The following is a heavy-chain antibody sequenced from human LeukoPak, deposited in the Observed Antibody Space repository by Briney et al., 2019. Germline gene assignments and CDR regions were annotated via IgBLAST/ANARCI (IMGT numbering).Heavy chain of an antibody. CDR1: GGSISSYY. V-gene: IGHV4-59*01. CDR2: IYYSGST. Sequence: PSETLSLTCTVSGGSISSYYWSWIRRPPGKGLEWIGYIYYSGSTNYNPSLKSRVTISVDTSKNQFSLKLSSVTAADTAVYYCARSRQPYSSGWHGYWGQGTLVTVSS. D-gene: IGHD6-19*01. CDR3: ARSRQPYSSGWHGY. J-gene: IGHJ4*02.